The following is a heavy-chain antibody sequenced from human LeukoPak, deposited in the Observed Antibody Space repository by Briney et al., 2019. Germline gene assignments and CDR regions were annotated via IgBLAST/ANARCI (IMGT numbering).Heavy chain of an antibody. V-gene: IGHV1-8*01. CDR3: ARGVVVVPAAIKSYYYYYGMDV. Sequence: ASVKVSCKASGYTFTSYDINWVRQATGQGLEWMGWMNPNSGNTGYAQKFQGRVTMTRNTSISTAYMELSSLRSEDTAVYYCARGVVVVPAAIKSYYYYYGMDVWGQGTTVTVSS. J-gene: IGHJ6*02. D-gene: IGHD2-2*02. CDR1: GYTFTSYD. CDR2: MNPNSGNT.